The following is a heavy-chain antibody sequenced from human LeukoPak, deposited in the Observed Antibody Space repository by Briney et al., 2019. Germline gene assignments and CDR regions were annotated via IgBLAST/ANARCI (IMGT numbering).Heavy chain of an antibody. CDR2: ISYDGSNK. Sequence: GGSLRLSCAASGFTFSSYGMHWVRQAPGKGLEWVAVISYDGSNKYYADSVKGRFTISRDNSKNTLCLQMNSLRAEDTAVYYCAKDLYDSSGYYLHYYYYGMDVWGQGTTVTVSS. D-gene: IGHD3-22*01. CDR3: AKDLYDSSGYYLHYYYYGMDV. CDR1: GFTFSSYG. J-gene: IGHJ6*02. V-gene: IGHV3-30*18.